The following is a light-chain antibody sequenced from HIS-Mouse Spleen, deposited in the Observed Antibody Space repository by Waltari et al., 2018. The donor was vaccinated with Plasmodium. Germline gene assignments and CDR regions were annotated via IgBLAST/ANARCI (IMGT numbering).Light chain of an antibody. V-gene: IGLV2-14*03. CDR2: DVS. CDR3: SSYTSSSTLV. Sequence: QSALTQPASVSGSPGQSITIPCTGTRRAVGGYNYVSWYQQHPGKAPKLMIYDVSNRPSGVSNRFSGSKSGNTASLTISGLQAEDEADYYCSSYTSSSTLVFGGGTKLTVL. CDR1: RRAVGGYNY. J-gene: IGLJ2*01.